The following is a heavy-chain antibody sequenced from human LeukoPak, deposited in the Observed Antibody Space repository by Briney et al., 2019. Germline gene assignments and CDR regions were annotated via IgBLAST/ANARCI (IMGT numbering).Heavy chain of an antibody. CDR2: ISGSGAAT. V-gene: IGHV3-23*01. J-gene: IGHJ4*02. D-gene: IGHD1/OR15-1a*01. CDR1: GFTFSSYA. Sequence: GGSLRLSCATSGFTFSSYAMSWVRQAPGKGLEWVSAISGSGAATYYADSVKVRFTISRDNSKNTLYLQMNSLGAEDTAIYYCAKTGNNNEGSFDFWGQGTLVTVSS. CDR3: AKTGNNNEGSFDF.